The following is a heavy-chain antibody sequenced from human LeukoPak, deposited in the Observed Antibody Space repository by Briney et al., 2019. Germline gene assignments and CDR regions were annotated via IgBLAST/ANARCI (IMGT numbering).Heavy chain of an antibody. J-gene: IGHJ4*02. Sequence: GRSLRLSCAASGFTFSSHAMHWVRQAPGKGLEWVEVISYDGSNEYYADSVKGRFTISRDNSKNTLYLQMNSLRAEDTAVYYCARDQGGSGWLYYFDYWGQGTLLTVSS. CDR1: GFTFSSHA. CDR3: ARDQGGSGWLYYFDY. V-gene: IGHV3-30*04. D-gene: IGHD6-19*01. CDR2: ISYDGSNE.